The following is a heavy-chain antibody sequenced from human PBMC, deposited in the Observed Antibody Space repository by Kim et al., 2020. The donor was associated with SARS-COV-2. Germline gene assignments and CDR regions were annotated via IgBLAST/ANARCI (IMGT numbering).Heavy chain of an antibody. CDR2: IDPSDSYT. Sequence: GESLKISCKGSGYSFTSYWISWVRQMPGKGLEWMGRIDPSDSYTNYSPSFQGHVTISADKSISTAYLQWSSLKASDTAMYYCASLYCSGGSCYSSYGDLRAGAFDIWGQGTMVTVSS. CDR3: ASLYCSGGSCYSSYGDLRAGAFDI. J-gene: IGHJ3*02. CDR1: GYSFTSYW. V-gene: IGHV5-10-1*01. D-gene: IGHD2-15*01.